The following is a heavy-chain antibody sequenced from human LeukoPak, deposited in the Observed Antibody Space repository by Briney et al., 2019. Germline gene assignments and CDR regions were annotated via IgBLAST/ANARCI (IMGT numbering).Heavy chain of an antibody. D-gene: IGHD3-16*02. CDR2: IKQDGSEK. CDR3: AREGIYDYVWGSYRYPIDY. Sequence: GGSLRLSCAASGFTFSSYWMSWVRQAPGKGLEWVANIKQDGSEKYYVDSVKGQFTISRDNAKNSLYLQMNSLRAEDTAVYYCAREGIYDYVWGSYRYPIDYWGQGTLVTVSS. V-gene: IGHV3-7*01. CDR1: GFTFSSYW. J-gene: IGHJ4*02.